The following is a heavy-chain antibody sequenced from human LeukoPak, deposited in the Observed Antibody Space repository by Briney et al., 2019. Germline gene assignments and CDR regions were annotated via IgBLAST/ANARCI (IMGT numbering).Heavy chain of an antibody. V-gene: IGHV3-30*18. CDR1: GFTFSSYG. CDR3: AKEGGIGGYYYGMDV. J-gene: IGHJ6*04. Sequence: QPGGSLRLSCAASGFTFSSYGMHWVRQAPGKGLEWVAVISYDGTNKYYADSVKGRFTISRDNSKNTAYLQMNSLRAEDTAVYYCAKEGGIGGYYYGMDVWGKGTTVTVSS. D-gene: IGHD3-16*01. CDR2: ISYDGTNK.